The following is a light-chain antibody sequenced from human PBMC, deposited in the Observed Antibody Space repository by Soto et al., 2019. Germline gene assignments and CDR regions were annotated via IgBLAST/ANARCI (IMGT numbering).Light chain of an antibody. J-gene: IGLJ2*01. CDR1: SPNIGNNY. CDR2: DNN. CDR3: GTWDYSLSAVV. Sequence: QSVLTQPPSVSAAPGQKVTISCSGSSPNIGNNYVFWYQHLPGTAPKLLIYDNNKRPSGIPDRFSGSKSGTSATLGITGLQTGDEADYYCGTWDYSLSAVVFGGGTKLTVL. V-gene: IGLV1-51*01.